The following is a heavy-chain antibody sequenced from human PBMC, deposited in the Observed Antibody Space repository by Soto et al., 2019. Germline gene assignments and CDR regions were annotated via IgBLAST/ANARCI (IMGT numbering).Heavy chain of an antibody. Sequence: QVHLVQSGAEVKKPGASVKVSCQASGYAFTTYGITWVRQAPGQGLEWMGWISAHNGNTNYAQKLQGRVTVTRDTSTSTAYMGLRSLRSDDTAVYYCARGRNGDYWGQGALVTVSS. J-gene: IGHJ4*02. CDR3: ARGRNGDY. V-gene: IGHV1-18*01. CDR1: GYAFTTYG. CDR2: ISAHNGNT. D-gene: IGHD1-1*01.